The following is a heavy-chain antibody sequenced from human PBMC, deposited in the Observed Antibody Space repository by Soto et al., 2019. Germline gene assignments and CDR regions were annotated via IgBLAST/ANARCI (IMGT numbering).Heavy chain of an antibody. CDR2: IYYSGST. CDR3: ARLPYSNYFDY. Sequence: SETLSLTCTVSGGSISSYYWSWIRQPPGKGLEWIGYIYYSGSTNYNPSLKSRVTISVDTSKNQFSLKLSSVTAADTAVYYCARLPYSNYFDYWGQGTLVTVSS. J-gene: IGHJ4*02. V-gene: IGHV4-59*08. CDR1: GGSISSYY. D-gene: IGHD4-4*01.